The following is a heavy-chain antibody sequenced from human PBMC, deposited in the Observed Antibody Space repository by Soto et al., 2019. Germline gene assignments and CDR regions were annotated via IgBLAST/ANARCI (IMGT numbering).Heavy chain of an antibody. V-gene: IGHV3-21*01. CDR2: ISSSRSFI. CDR1: RFTFSSYS. CDR3: ARSGYYYYGMDV. J-gene: IGHJ6*02. Sequence: EVQLVESGGGLVKPGGSLRLSCAASRFTFSSYSMNWVRQAPGKGLEWVSSISSSRSFIYYADSVKGRFTISRDNAKNSLSLQMNSLTAEDTAVYYCARSGYYYYGMDVWGQGTTVTVSS.